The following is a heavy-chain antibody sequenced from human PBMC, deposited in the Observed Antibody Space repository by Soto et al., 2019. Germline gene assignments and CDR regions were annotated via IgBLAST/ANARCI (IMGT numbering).Heavy chain of an antibody. D-gene: IGHD3-16*02. CDR1: SFSFSNAW. J-gene: IGHJ4*01. CDR3: TTASYITIVIIRFDY. CDR2: IKSKTDGGTT. V-gene: IGHV3-15*07. Sequence: EVQLVESGGGLVKPGGSLTLSCAASSFSFSNAWINWVRQVLGKGLEWVGRIKSKTDGGTTDFAAPVKGRFATSRDDSNNMVYLQINSLQTEDTAVYYCTTASYITIVIIRFDYWGHGTLVPVSS.